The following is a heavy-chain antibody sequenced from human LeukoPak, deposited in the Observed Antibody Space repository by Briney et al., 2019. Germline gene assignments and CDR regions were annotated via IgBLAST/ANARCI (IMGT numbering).Heavy chain of an antibody. CDR3: ASWLIITMVRGATRAFDI. CDR2: ISSSGSTI. CDR1: GFTFSDYY. V-gene: IGHV3-11*04. Sequence: PGGSLRLSCAASGFTFSDYYMSWIRQAPGKGLEWVSYISSSGSTIYYADSVKGRFTISRDNAKNSLYLQMNSLRAEDTAVYYCASWLIITMVRGATRAFDIWGQGTMVTVSS. D-gene: IGHD3-10*01. J-gene: IGHJ3*02.